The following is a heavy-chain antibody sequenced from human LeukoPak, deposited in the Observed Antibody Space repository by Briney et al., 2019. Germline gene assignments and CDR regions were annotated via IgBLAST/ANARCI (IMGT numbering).Heavy chain of an antibody. Sequence: GGSLRLSCAASGFTFSSYSMNWVRQAPGKGLEWVSSISSSSSYIYYADSVKGRFTISRDNAKNSLYLQMNSLRAEDTAVYYCARVDTVVTTFDYWGQGTLVTVSS. V-gene: IGHV3-21*01. CDR1: GFTFSSYS. J-gene: IGHJ4*02. CDR2: ISSSSSYI. CDR3: ARVDTVVTTFDY. D-gene: IGHD4-23*01.